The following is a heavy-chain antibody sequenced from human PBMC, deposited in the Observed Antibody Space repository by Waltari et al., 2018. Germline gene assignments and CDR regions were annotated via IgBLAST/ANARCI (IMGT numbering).Heavy chain of an antibody. CDR2: IRYDGSNK. D-gene: IGHD7-27*01. V-gene: IGHV3-30*02. J-gene: IGHJ6*02. CDR1: GFTFSSYG. Sequence: QVQLVEAGGGVVQPGGALGLSCAASGFTFSSYGITWVRQHPDTGQGLEWVAFIRYDGSNKYYADSVKGRFTISRDNSKNTLYLQMNSLRAEDTAVYYCAKGQTRTWVRGGMDVWGQGTTVTVSS. CDR3: AKGQTRTWVRGGMDV.